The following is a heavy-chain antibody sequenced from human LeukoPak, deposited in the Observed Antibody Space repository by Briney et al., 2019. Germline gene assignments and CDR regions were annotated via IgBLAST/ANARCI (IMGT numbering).Heavy chain of an antibody. CDR2: IIPILGIA. Sequence: SVKVSCMACGGTFSSYATSWGRQALGQGLGWMGRIIPILGIANYAQKFQGRVTITADKSTSTAYMKLSSLRSEDTAVYYCARSGYCSSTSCLDAFDIWGQGTMVTVSS. J-gene: IGHJ3*02. CDR3: ARSGYCSSTSCLDAFDI. V-gene: IGHV1-69*04. CDR1: GGTFSSYA. D-gene: IGHD2-2*03.